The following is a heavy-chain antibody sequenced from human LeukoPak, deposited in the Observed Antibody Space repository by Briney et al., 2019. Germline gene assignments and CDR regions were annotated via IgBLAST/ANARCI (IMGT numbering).Heavy chain of an antibody. CDR3: ARIRTLFGNLWGFDP. V-gene: IGHV4-39*07. J-gene: IGHJ5*02. CDR1: GGSITSTSYY. D-gene: IGHD3-16*01. Sequence: PSETLSLTCTVSGGSITSTSYYWGWIRQPPGKGLEWIGSIYYDGTTFYNPSLKSRVTISVDTSKNQFSLKLSSVTAADTAFHYCARIRTLFGNLWGFDPWGQGTLVTVSS. CDR2: IYYDGTT.